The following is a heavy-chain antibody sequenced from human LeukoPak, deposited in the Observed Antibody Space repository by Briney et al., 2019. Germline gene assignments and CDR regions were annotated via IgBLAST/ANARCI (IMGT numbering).Heavy chain of an antibody. CDR2: ITWDGSST. Sequence: GGSLRLSCAASGFTFDDYAIHWVRQAPGKGLEWVSLITWDGSSTYFADSVKGRFTISRDNSKNSLYLQVNSLRAEDTALYYCAILAYYYGSGSYSDYWGQGTLVTVSS. D-gene: IGHD3-10*01. V-gene: IGHV3-43D*03. CDR3: AILAYYYGSGSYSDY. J-gene: IGHJ4*02. CDR1: GFTFDDYA.